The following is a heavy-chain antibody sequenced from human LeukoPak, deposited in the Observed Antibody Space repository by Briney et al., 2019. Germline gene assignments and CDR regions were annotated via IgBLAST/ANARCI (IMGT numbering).Heavy chain of an antibody. J-gene: IGHJ6*02. Sequence: GGSLRLSCAASGFTFNSYAMNLVGQAPGKGLEWVSGLSGSGGSTYYADSVQGRFTISRDNSKNTPYLQMNSLRAEDTAVYYCAKGRGWFYGMDVWGQGTTVTVSS. V-gene: IGHV3-23*01. CDR2: LSGSGGST. CDR3: AKGRGWFYGMDV. CDR1: GFTFNSYA. D-gene: IGHD2-15*01.